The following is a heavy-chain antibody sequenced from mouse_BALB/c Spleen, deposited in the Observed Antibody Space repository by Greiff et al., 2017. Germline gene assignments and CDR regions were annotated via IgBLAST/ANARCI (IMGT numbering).Heavy chain of an antibody. CDR1: GYTFTSYW. D-gene: IGHD2-1*01. CDR3: TRHYGNYVRFAY. CDR2: IYPGNSDT. V-gene: IGHV1-5*01. Sequence: VQLKESGAELARPGASVKLSCKASGYTFTSYWMQWVKQRPGQGLEWIGAIYPGNSDTSYNQKFKGKAKLTAVTSASTAYMELSSLTNEDSAVYYCTRHYGNYVRFAYWGQGTLVTVSA. J-gene: IGHJ3*01.